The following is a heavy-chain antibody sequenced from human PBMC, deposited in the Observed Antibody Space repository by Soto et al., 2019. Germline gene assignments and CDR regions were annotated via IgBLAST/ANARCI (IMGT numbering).Heavy chain of an antibody. V-gene: IGHV3-33*01. D-gene: IGHD2-2*02. J-gene: IGHJ4*02. CDR3: ARHTSCYYFYY. Sequence: TGGSLRLSCAASGFPFSIYGMHWVRQSPGKGLEGVAFIWYDGSNKYYADSVKGRFTISRDNSKNTLYLQMNSLRAEDTAVYYCARHTSCYYFYYWFQGT. CDR1: GFPFSIYG. CDR2: IWYDGSNK.